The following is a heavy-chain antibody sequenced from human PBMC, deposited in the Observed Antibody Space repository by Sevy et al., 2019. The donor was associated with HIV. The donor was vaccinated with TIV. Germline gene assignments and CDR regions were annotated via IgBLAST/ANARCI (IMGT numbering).Heavy chain of an antibody. Sequence: GGSLRLCCAASGFTFSSYAMHWVRQAPGKGLEWVAIISYHGSNKYYADSVKGRFTISRDNSKNTLYLQMNSLRAEDTAVYYCARDINVVVVAATLGDAFDIWGQGTMVTVSS. D-gene: IGHD2-15*01. CDR2: ISYHGSNK. V-gene: IGHV3-30-3*01. CDR3: ARDINVVVVAATLGDAFDI. CDR1: GFTFSSYA. J-gene: IGHJ3*02.